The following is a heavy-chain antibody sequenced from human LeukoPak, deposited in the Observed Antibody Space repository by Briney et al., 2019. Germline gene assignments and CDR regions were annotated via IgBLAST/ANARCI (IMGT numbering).Heavy chain of an antibody. V-gene: IGHV4-59*12. J-gene: IGHJ4*02. CDR2: ISYGNT. D-gene: IGHD1-26*01. CDR3: ARDLAYSGSYD. CDR1: GGSISTYY. Sequence: PSETLSLTCSVSGGSISTYYWNWIRQTPGKGLEWIGHISYGNTDYNPSLKSRVTISVDTSKNQFSLKLSSVTAADTAVYYCARDLAYSGSYDWGQGTLVTVSS.